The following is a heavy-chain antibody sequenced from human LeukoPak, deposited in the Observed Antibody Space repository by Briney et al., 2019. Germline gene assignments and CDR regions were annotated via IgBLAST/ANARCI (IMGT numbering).Heavy chain of an antibody. Sequence: PSETLSLTCTVSGASISSSDDYWGWLRQAPGEGLEWIGSIFYGGSAHYNPSLNSRATIFVDTSKNQFSLKLSSVTAADAGMYYCARQFATASADTRGYFDFWGQGTVVTVSS. CDR1: GASISSSDDY. J-gene: IGHJ4*02. CDR3: ARQFATASADTRGYFDF. V-gene: IGHV4-39*01. D-gene: IGHD2-2*01. CDR2: IFYGGSA.